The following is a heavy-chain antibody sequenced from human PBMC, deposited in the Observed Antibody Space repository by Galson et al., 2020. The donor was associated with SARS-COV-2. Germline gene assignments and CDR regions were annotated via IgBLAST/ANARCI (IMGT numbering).Heavy chain of an antibody. CDR1: GFTFSRYA. D-gene: IGHD4-17*01. Sequence: RGSLRLSCAGSGFTFSRYAMSWVRQVPGKGLELVSSVTAGGSITYHADTVKGRFTISRDNSKNTLYLQMNSLRVEDTALYYCAKDQGNDYGDQLDYWGQGTLVSVSS. CDR3: AKDQGNDYGDQLDY. CDR2: VTAGGSIT. J-gene: IGHJ4*02. V-gene: IGHV3-23*01.